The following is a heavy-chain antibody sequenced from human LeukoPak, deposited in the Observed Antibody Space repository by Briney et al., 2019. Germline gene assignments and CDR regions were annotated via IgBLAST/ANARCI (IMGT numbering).Heavy chain of an antibody. J-gene: IGHJ4*02. CDR2: ISWNSGSI. D-gene: IGHD2-21*02. V-gene: IGHV3-9*01. CDR3: ARDLCGGDCYFDY. CDR1: GFTFDDYA. Sequence: PGGSLRLSCAASGFTFDDYAMHWVRQAPGKGLEWVSGISWNSGSIGYADSVKGRFTISRDNAKNSLYLQMNSLRAEDTAVYYCARDLCGGDCYFDYWGQGTLVTVSS.